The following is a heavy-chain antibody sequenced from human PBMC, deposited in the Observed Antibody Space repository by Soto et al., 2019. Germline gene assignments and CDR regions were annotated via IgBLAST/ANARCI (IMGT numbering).Heavy chain of an antibody. V-gene: IGHV3-21*01. J-gene: IGHJ6*02. CDR2: ISSSSSYI. CDR1: GFTFSSYS. D-gene: IGHD6-19*01. CDR3: ARWVESSGWYLRGETRNYYYGMDV. Sequence: GGSLRLSCAASGFTFSSYSMNWVRQAPGKGLEWVSSISSSSSYIYYADSVKGRFTISRDNAKNSLYLQMNSLRAEDTAVYYCARWVESSGWYLRGETRNYYYGMDVWGQGTTVTVS.